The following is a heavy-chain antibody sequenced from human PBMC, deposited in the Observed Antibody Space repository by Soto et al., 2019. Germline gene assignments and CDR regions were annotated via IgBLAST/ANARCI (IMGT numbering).Heavy chain of an antibody. J-gene: IGHJ5*02. D-gene: IGHD3-10*01. V-gene: IGHV5-51*01. Sequence: GESLKISCKGPGHLFNNHWVGWVRQTPGKGLEWMGLIFTRDSETKTSPSFQGHVSFSVDNSINTVYLQWTSLKTTDTGIYFCARGYFDSGHGYDLWGQGTLVTVSS. CDR2: IFTRDSET. CDR1: GHLFNNHW. CDR3: ARGYFDSGHGYDL.